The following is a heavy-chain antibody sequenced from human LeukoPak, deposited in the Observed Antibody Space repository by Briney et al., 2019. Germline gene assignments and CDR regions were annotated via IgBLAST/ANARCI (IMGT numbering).Heavy chain of an antibody. CDR2: FYYTGTT. Sequence: SEALSLTCTVSGASISSRGYYWGWIRQPPGKGLECIGSFYYTGTTYYNPSLKSRLTISVDTSKNQFSLKLSSVTAADTAVYYCARQLWFWRGFDPWGQGTLVTVSS. CDR1: GASISSRGYY. D-gene: IGHD5-18*01. CDR3: ARQLWFWRGFDP. J-gene: IGHJ5*02. V-gene: IGHV4-39*01.